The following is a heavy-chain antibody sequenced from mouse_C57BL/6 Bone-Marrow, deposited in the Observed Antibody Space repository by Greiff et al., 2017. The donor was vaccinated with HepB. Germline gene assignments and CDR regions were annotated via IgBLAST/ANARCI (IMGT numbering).Heavy chain of an antibody. Sequence: VQLQQSGAELARPGASVKLSCKASGYTFTSYGISWVKQRTGQGLEWIGEIYPRSGNTYYNEKFKGKATLTADKSSSTAYMELSSLTAEDSAVYFCGGGSSYWYFDVWGTGTTVTVSS. D-gene: IGHD1-1*01. V-gene: IGHV1-81*01. CDR3: GGGSSYWYFDV. CDR1: GYTFTSYG. CDR2: IYPRSGNT. J-gene: IGHJ1*03.